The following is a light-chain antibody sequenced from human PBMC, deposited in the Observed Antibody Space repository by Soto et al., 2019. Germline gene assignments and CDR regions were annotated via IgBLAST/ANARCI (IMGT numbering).Light chain of an antibody. CDR2: GAS. J-gene: IGKJ4*01. CDR3: QQYGSSPLT. Sequence: EIVLTQSPGTLALSPGERATLSCRASQSVSSSYLAWYQQKPGQAPRLLIYGASGRATGIPDRFSGSGSGTDFTLTISRLEPEDFAVYYCQQYGSSPLTFGGGPKVEIK. V-gene: IGKV3-20*01. CDR1: QSVSSSY.